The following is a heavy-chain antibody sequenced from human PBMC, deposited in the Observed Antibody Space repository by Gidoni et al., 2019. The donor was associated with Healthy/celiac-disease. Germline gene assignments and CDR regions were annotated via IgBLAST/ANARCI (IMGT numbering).Heavy chain of an antibody. CDR3: ARVGYCSGGSCSPYFDY. J-gene: IGHJ4*02. V-gene: IGHV3-48*03. CDR1: GFTFSSYE. Sequence: EVQLVESGGGLVQPGGSLRLSCAASGFTFSSYEMNWVRQAPGKGLEWVSYISSSGSTIYYADSVKGRFTISRDNAKNSLYLQMNSLRAEDTAVYYCARVGYCSGGSCSPYFDYWGQGTLVTVSS. D-gene: IGHD2-15*01. CDR2: ISSSGSTI.